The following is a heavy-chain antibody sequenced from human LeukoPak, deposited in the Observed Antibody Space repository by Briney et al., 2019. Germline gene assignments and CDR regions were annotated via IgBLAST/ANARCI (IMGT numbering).Heavy chain of an antibody. J-gene: IGHJ4*02. CDR2: IDPSDSYI. Sequence: LGESLKISCQGSGYSFTSYWISWVRQMPGKGVEWMGRIDPSDSYIDYSPSFQGHVTISADKSISTASAQWSSLKASDTAIYYCGRHGRSYGSGSYYDYWGQGTLVTVSP. CDR3: GRHGRSYGSGSYYDY. CDR1: GYSFTSYW. D-gene: IGHD3-10*01. V-gene: IGHV5-10-1*01.